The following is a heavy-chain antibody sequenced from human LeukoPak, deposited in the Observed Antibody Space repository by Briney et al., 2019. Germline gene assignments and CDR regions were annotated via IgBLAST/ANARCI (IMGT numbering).Heavy chain of an antibody. V-gene: IGHV4-39*01. CDR3: ARCGSYEH. Sequence: KPSETLSLXCTVSGGSISSSSYYWGWIRQPPAKGLEWIGSIYYSGSTYYNPSLKSRVTISVDTSRNQFSLKLSSVTAADTAVYYCARCGSYEHWGQGTLVTVSS. D-gene: IGHD1-26*01. CDR2: IYYSGST. J-gene: IGHJ1*01. CDR1: GGSISSSSYY.